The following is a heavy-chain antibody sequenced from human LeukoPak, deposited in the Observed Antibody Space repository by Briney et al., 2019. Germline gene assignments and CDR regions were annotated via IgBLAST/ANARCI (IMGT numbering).Heavy chain of an antibody. V-gene: IGHV4-39*07. J-gene: IGHJ4*02. CDR2: VYYGRSP. CDR3: ARDSSGSYPVPYGY. CDR1: GDPISRSTYY. D-gene: IGHD1-26*01. Sequence: SETLSLTCTVSGDPISRSTYYWAWIRQPPGTGLEWIGSVYYGRSPYFNPSLKSRVTISVDTSKNQFSLKLSSVTAADTAVYYCARDSSGSYPVPYGYWGQGTLVTVSS.